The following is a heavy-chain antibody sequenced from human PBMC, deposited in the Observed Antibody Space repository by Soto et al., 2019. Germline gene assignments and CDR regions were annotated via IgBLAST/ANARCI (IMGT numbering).Heavy chain of an antibody. Sequence: QVQLVESGGGVVQPGRSLRLSCAASGFTFSSYAMHWVRQAPGKGLEWVAVISYDGSNKYYADSVKGRFTISRDNSKNSLYLQMNSLRAEDTAVYYCARDALPPVVVTHQYYYYYGMDVWGQGTTVTVSS. J-gene: IGHJ6*02. CDR3: ARDALPPVVVTHQYYYYYGMDV. D-gene: IGHD2-21*02. V-gene: IGHV3-30-3*01. CDR1: GFTFSSYA. CDR2: ISYDGSNK.